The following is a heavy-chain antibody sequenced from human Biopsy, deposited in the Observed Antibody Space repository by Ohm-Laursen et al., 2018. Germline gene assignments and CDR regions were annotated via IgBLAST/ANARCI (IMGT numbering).Heavy chain of an antibody. V-gene: IGHV4-59*01. D-gene: IGHD3-16*01. Sequence: GTLSLTCTVSRDSISNYYWTWIRQSPGKGLEWIGYIYCTGSTNYNPPVKSRVTISVDTSKNQFSLKLNSVTAADTAVYFCARDSRGGHLNTTLITGKNLDSWGQGILVTVSS. CDR1: RDSISNYY. J-gene: IGHJ4*02. CDR2: IYCTGST. CDR3: ARDSRGGHLNTTLITGKNLDS.